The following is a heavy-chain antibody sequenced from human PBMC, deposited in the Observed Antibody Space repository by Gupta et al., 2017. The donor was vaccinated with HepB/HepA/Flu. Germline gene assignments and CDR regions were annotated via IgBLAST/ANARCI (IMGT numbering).Heavy chain of an antibody. CDR3: ARGGIVRDPFNL. Sequence: QVQLVESGGGVVQPGRSLRLSCAASGFPFSSYAMHWVRQAPGKGLEWVAVISYDGSKKYYADSVKGRFTISRDNSKNTLTLYLQMNSLTSEDTAVYFCARGGIVRDPFNLWGQGTMVTVSS. J-gene: IGHJ3*01. CDR2: ISYDGSKK. CDR1: GFPFSSYA. D-gene: IGHD2/OR15-2a*01. V-gene: IGHV3-30-3*01.